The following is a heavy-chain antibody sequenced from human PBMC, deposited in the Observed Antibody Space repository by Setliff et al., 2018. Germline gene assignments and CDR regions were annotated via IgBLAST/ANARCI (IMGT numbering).Heavy chain of an antibody. CDR1: GGSISGYY. D-gene: IGHD5-18*01. Sequence: PSETLSLTCTVSGGSISGYYWSWIRQPAGKGLEWIGRISTSGSTNYNPSLKSRLTMPVDTSKNQFSLKVTSVTAAATAVYYCVRSMPDTANFDYWGQGTLVTVSS. CDR3: VRSMPDTANFDY. J-gene: IGHJ4*02. V-gene: IGHV4-4*07. CDR2: ISTSGST.